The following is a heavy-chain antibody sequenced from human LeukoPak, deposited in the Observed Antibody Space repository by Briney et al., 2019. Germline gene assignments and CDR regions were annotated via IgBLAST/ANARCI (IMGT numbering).Heavy chain of an antibody. D-gene: IGHD5-24*01. CDR3: ANAGGDGYNPVWYFDY. CDR2: ISYDGSNK. CDR1: GFTFSSYA. Sequence: GGSLRLSCAASGFTFSSYAMHWVRQAPGKGLEWVAVISYDGSNKYYADSVKGRFTISRDNSKNKLYLQMNSLRAEDTAVYYCANAGGDGYNPVWYFDYWGQGTLVTVSS. J-gene: IGHJ4*02. V-gene: IGHV3-30-3*01.